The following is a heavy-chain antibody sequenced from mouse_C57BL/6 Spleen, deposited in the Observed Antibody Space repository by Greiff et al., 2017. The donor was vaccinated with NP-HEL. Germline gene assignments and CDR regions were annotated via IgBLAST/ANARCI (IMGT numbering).Heavy chain of an antibody. V-gene: IGHV5-9*01. CDR2: ISGGGGNT. D-gene: IGHD4-1*01. CDR3: ARQSGDYAMDY. CDR1: GFTFSSYT. J-gene: IGHJ4*01. Sequence: EVKLVESGGGLVKPGGSLKLSCAASGFTFSSYTMSWVRQTPEKRLEWVATISGGGGNTYYPDSVKGRFTISRDNAKNTLYLQMSSLRSEDTALYYCARQSGDYAMDYWGQGTSVTVSS.